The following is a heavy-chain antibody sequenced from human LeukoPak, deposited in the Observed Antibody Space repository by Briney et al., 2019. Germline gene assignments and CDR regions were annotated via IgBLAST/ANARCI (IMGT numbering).Heavy chain of an antibody. CDR3: ARDFSPYYYGSGSYPKH. D-gene: IGHD3-10*01. V-gene: IGHV3-21*01. J-gene: IGHJ1*01. CDR1: GFTFSTYN. Sequence: GGSLRLSCAASGFTFSTYNMNWVRQAPGKGLEWVSSISSSSSYIYYADSVKGRFTISRDNAKNSLYLQMNSLRAEDTAVYYCARDFSPYYYGSGSYPKHWGQGTLVTVSS. CDR2: ISSSSSYI.